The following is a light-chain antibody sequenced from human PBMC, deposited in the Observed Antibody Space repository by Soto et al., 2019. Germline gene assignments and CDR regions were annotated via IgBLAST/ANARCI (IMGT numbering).Light chain of an antibody. J-gene: IGKJ1*01. V-gene: IGKV3-20*01. CDR3: QQYGSSWT. Sequence: TQSPGPLSFSPGERANLPCRASQSVSSSYLAWYQQKPGQAPRLLIYGASSRATGIPDRFSGSGSGTDFTLTISRLEPEDFAVYYCQQYGSSWTFGQGTKVDIK. CDR1: QSVSSSY. CDR2: GAS.